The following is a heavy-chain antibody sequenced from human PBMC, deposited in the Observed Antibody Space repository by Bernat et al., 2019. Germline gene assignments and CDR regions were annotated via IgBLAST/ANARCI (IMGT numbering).Heavy chain of an antibody. Sequence: QVQLVQSGAEVKKPGASVKVSCKASGYTFTSYGISWVRQAPGQGLEWMGWISAYNGNTNYAQKLQGRVTMTTEPSTSTAYMELRSLRSDDTAVYYCARDSIVATIFPHSGWRYWGQGTLVTVSS. J-gene: IGHJ4*02. V-gene: IGHV1-18*01. D-gene: IGHD5-12*01. CDR2: ISAYNGNT. CDR1: GYTFTSYG. CDR3: ARDSIVATIFPHSGWRY.